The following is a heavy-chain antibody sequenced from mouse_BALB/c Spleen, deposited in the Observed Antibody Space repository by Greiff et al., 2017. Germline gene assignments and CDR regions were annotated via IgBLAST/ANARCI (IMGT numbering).Heavy chain of an antibody. Sequence: EVQLVESGGGLVKPGGSLKLSCAASGFTFTSYAMSWVRQTPEKRLEWVASISIGGSTYYPDSVKGRFTISRDNARNILYLQMSSLRSEDTAMYYCARWSRDYAMDYWGQGTSVTVSS. CDR2: ISIGGST. V-gene: IGHV5-6-5*01. CDR3: ARWSRDYAMDY. J-gene: IGHJ4*01. CDR1: GFTFTSYA.